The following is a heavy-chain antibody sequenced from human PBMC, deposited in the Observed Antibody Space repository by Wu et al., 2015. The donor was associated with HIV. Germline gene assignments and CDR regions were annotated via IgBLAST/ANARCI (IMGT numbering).Heavy chain of an antibody. Sequence: QVQLMQSGAEAKKPGASVTVSCKASGYTFTDYYLHWVRQAPGQGLERMGWINPNTGGANYAQKFQGRVTMTRDTSISTAYMELSRLRSDDTAVYYCARDRQPIVVVPAAIVDWGQGTLVTVSS. V-gene: IGHV1-2*02. J-gene: IGHJ4*02. CDR2: INPNTGGA. D-gene: IGHD2-2*01. CDR3: ARDRQPIVVVPAAIVD. CDR1: GYTFTDYY.